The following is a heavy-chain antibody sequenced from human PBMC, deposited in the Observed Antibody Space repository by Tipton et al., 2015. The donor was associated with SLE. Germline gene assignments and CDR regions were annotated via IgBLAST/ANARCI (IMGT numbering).Heavy chain of an antibody. V-gene: IGHV4-39*07. D-gene: IGHD3/OR15-3a*01. CDR1: GGSISTNTFS. CDR3: ARGGGDFGLKN. Sequence: TLSLTCTVSGGSISTNTFSWAWIRRPPEEGLQWVGSLYYSGTTYYNPSLKSRVTISVDTSKNQFSLNLRSLTAADTAVYYCARGGGDFGLKNWGQGTLVTVSS. J-gene: IGHJ4*02. CDR2: LYYSGTT.